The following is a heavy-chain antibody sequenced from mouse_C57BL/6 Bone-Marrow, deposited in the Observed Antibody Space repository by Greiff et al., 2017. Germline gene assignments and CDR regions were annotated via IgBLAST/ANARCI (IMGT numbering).Heavy chain of an antibody. CDR2: ISSGGSYT. CDR1: GFTFSSYG. J-gene: IGHJ3*01. Sequence: EVKLLESGGDLVKPGGSLKLSCAASGFTFSSYGMSWVRQTPDKRLEWVATISSGGSYTYYPDSVKGRFTISRDNAKNTLDLQMSSLKSEDTALYYCARRRGWFAYWGQGTLVTVSA. CDR3: ARRRGWFAY. V-gene: IGHV5-6*02.